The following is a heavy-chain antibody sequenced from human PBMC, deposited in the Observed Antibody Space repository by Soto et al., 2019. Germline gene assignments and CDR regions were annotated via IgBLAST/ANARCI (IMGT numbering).Heavy chain of an antibody. CDR2: IIPIFGTA. J-gene: IGHJ6*02. Sequence: QVQLVQSGAEVKKPGSSVNVSCKASGGTFINYGINWVRQAPGQGLEWMGGIIPIFGTANYARKFQGRVTITADESTSTAYMELSSLRSEDTAVYYCAEGAVRSLSYYYGLDVWGQGTTVTVSS. V-gene: IGHV1-69*01. CDR1: GGTFINYG. CDR3: AEGAVRSLSYYYGLDV. D-gene: IGHD1-26*01.